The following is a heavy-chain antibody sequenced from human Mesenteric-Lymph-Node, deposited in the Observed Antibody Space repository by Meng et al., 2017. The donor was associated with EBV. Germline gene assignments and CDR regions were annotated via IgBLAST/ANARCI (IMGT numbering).Heavy chain of an antibody. J-gene: IGHJ4*02. D-gene: IGHD1-1*01. CDR1: GGSVTSGSYY. CDR3: ARGRRGVQYFDF. V-gene: IGHV4-61*01. Sequence: VQLQGSGPGLRKPSATLSLTCTVSGGSVTSGSYYWNWIRQPPGKRLEWIGYIHYSGSTNYNPSLKSQITISVDTSKNQLSLRVSHVTAADTAVYYCARGRRGVQYFDFWGQGALVTVSS. CDR2: IHYSGST.